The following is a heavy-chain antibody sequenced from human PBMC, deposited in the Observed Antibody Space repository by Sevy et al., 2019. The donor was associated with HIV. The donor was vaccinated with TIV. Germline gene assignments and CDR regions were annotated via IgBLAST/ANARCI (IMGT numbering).Heavy chain of an antibody. CDR2: ISVYNGNT. J-gene: IGHJ4*02. CDR1: GYTFTSYG. D-gene: IGHD3-9*01. Sequence: ASVKVSCKASGYTFTSYGISWARQAPGQGLEWMGWISVYNGNTNYAQKLQARVTMTTDTSTGTAYLELRSLRSDDTVVYYCARAGYYSGFYDILTGLDYWGQGTLVTVSS. V-gene: IGHV1-18*01. CDR3: ARAGYYSGFYDILTGLDY.